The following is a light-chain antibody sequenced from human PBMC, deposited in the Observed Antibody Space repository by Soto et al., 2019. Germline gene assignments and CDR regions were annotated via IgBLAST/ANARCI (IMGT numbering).Light chain of an antibody. CDR3: QQYNSNHWM. J-gene: IGKJ1*01. CDR1: QSLSSW. CDR2: DAS. V-gene: IGKV1-5*01. Sequence: DIQMTQSPATLSASVGDRVTITCRASQSLSSWFAWYQQKPGHAPKLLISDASTFESGVPSRFSGSGSGTEFTLPISSLQPDDFATYYCQQYNSNHWMFGQGTKVDI.